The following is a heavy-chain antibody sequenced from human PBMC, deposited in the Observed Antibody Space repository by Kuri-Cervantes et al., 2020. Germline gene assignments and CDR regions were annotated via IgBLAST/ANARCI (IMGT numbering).Heavy chain of an antibody. CDR3: ARDRMAAYYDFWSGYYRSDYYGMDV. CDR1: GYTFTSYD. CDR2: MNPNSGNT. V-gene: IGHV1-8*01. J-gene: IGHJ6*02. Sequence: ASVKVSCKASGYTFTSYDINWVRQATGQGLEWMGWMNPNSGNTGYAQKFQGRVTMTRNTSISTAYMELSSLRSEDTAVYYCARDRMAAYYDFWSGYYRSDYYGMDVWGQGTTVTVSS. D-gene: IGHD3-3*01.